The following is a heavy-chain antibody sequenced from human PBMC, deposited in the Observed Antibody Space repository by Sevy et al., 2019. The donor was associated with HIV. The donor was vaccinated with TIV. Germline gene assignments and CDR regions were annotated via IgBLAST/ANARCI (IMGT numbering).Heavy chain of an antibody. CDR1: GGSVSSDFSY. D-gene: IGHD4-17*01. CDR3: AKRDYGDYVDYFDP. V-gene: IGHV4-61*03. Sequence: SETLSLTCTVSGGSVSSDFSYWNWVRQPPWKGLEYIGSISYGGTTSYNPSLKSRVTISLDTSKNHFSLKVNSVTAADTAIYYCAKRDYGDYVDYFDPWGQGTLVTVSS. CDR2: ISYGGTT. J-gene: IGHJ5*02.